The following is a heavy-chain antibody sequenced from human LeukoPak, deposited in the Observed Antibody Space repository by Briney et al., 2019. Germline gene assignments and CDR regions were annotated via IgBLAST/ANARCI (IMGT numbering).Heavy chain of an antibody. D-gene: IGHD1-20*01. J-gene: IGHJ4*02. CDR2: LSYSGTT. Sequence: PSETLSLTCTVSGGSFSSATYFWGWVRQSPGKGLEWIGSLSYSGTTYYNPSLRGRVTISVDTSKNHLSLNLSSVTAADTAVYYSITGIGGLSSAGDWGQGTLVTVSP. CDR1: GGSFSSATYF. CDR3: ITGIGGLSSAGD. V-gene: IGHV4-39*02.